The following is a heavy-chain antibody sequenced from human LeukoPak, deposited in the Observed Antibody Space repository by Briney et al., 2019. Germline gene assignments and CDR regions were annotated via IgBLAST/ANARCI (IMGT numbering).Heavy chain of an antibody. CDR2: INHSGST. CDR1: GGSFSGYY. D-gene: IGHD4-17*01. J-gene: IGHJ4*02. CDR3: ARGRTTVTKDY. Sequence: PSETLSLTXAVYGGSFSGYYWSWIRQPPGKGLEWIGEINHSGSTNYNPSLKSRVTISVDTSKNQFSLKLSSVTAADTAVYYCARGRTTVTKDYWGQGTLVTVSS. V-gene: IGHV4-34*01.